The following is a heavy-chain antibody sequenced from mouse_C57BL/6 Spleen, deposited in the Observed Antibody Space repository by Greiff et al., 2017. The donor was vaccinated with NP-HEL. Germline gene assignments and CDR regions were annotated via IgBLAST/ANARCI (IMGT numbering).Heavy chain of an antibody. Sequence: QVQLQQPGAELVKPGASVKLSCKASGYTFTSYWMQWVKQRPGQGLEWIGEIDPSDSYTNYNQKFKGKATLTVDTSSSTADMQLSSLTSEDAAVYYCARNDYGLYAMDYWGQGTSVTVSS. CDR2: IDPSDSYT. J-gene: IGHJ4*01. CDR1: GYTFTSYW. CDR3: ARNDYGLYAMDY. V-gene: IGHV1-50*01. D-gene: IGHD2-4*01.